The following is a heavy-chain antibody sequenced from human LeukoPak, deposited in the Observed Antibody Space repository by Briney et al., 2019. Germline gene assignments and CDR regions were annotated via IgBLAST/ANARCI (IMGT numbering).Heavy chain of an antibody. Sequence: GASVKVSCKASGYTFTGYYMHWVRQAPGQGLEWMGWINPNSGGTNYAQKFQGRVTMTRDTSISTAYMELSRLRSDDTAVYYRARFRATTESHFDYWGQGTLVTVSS. J-gene: IGHJ4*02. D-gene: IGHD1-26*01. CDR1: GYTFTGYY. CDR2: INPNSGGT. CDR3: ARFRATTESHFDY. V-gene: IGHV1-2*02.